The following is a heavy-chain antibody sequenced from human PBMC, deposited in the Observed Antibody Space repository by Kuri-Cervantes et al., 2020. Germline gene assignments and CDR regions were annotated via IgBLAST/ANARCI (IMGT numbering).Heavy chain of an antibody. CDR2: INHSGST. V-gene: IGHV4-34*01. D-gene: IGHD6-13*01. J-gene: IGHJ6*02. CDR1: GGSFSDYY. Sequence: SETLSLTCAVYGGSFSDYYWSWIRQPPGKGLEWIGEINHSGSTNYNPSLKSRVSISVDTSKNQLSLKLSSVTAADTAVYYCARGSRAGLGFYYGMDVWGQGTTVTVSS. CDR3: ARGSRAGLGFYYGMDV.